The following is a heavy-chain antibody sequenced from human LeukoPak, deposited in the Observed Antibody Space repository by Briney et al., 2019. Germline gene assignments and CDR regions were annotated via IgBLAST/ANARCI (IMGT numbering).Heavy chain of an antibody. Sequence: GGSLRLSCAASGFTFSSYAMHWVRQAPGKGLEWVAVISYDGSNKYYADSVKGRFTISRDNSKNTLYLQMGSLRAEDMAVYYCARDHLAYCGGDCYAGAFDIWGQGTMVTVSS. CDR1: GFTFSSYA. CDR3: ARDHLAYCGGDCYAGAFDI. CDR2: ISYDGSNK. J-gene: IGHJ3*02. V-gene: IGHV3-30*14. D-gene: IGHD2-21*02.